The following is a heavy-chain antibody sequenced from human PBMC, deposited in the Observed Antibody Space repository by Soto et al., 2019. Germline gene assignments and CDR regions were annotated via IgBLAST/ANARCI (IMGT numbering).Heavy chain of an antibody. V-gene: IGHV4-59*01. CDR3: AGVPHEYPYYYYYGMDV. Sequence: PSETLSLTCTVSGGSISSYCWSWIRQPPGKGLEWIGYIYYSGSTNYNPSLKSRVTISVDTSKNQFSLKLSSVTAADTAVYYCAGVPHEYPYYYYYGMDVWGQGTTVTVSS. J-gene: IGHJ6*02. CDR2: IYYSGST. CDR1: GGSISSYC. D-gene: IGHD6-6*01.